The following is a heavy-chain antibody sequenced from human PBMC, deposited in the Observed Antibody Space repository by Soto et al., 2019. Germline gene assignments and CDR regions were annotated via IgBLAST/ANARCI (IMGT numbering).Heavy chain of an antibody. CDR1: GFSFSTYE. J-gene: IGHJ3*02. CDR2: ISKNGIDI. D-gene: IGHD5-12*01. Sequence: GGSLRLSCSASGFSFSTYEMNWVRQAPGKGLEWVSYISKNGIDIYYADSVKGRFTISRDNANNSLFLQMDSLRSEDTAVYYCARDREMATITGAFDIWGQGTMVTVSS. V-gene: IGHV3-48*03. CDR3: ARDREMATITGAFDI.